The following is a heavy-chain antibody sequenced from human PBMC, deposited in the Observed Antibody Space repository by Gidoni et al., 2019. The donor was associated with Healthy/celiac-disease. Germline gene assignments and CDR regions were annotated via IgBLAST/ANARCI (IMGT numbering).Heavy chain of an antibody. CDR2: ISSSGSTI. V-gene: IGHV3-48*03. Sequence: EVRLVESGGGLVQPGGSLGLSCAASGFTFSSYEMNWVRQAPGKGLEWVSYISSSGSTIYYADSVKGRFTISRDNAKNSLYLQMNSLRAEDTAVYYCARAAADYYYGMDVWGQGTTVTVSS. D-gene: IGHD2-2*01. CDR3: ARAAADYYYGMDV. J-gene: IGHJ6*02. CDR1: GFTFSSYE.